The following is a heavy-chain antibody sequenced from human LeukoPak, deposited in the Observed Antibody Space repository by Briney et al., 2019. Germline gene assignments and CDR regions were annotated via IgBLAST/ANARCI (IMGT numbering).Heavy chain of an antibody. Sequence: SETLSLTCVVYGGSFSDYYWSWIRQPPGKGLEWIGEINHRGITNYNPSLTSRVTISVDTSKNQFSLNLTFLTAADTAVYYCARRSTSCLDYWGQGTLVTVSS. V-gene: IGHV4-34*01. CDR2: INHRGIT. J-gene: IGHJ4*02. D-gene: IGHD2-2*01. CDR3: ARRSTSCLDY. CDR1: GGSFSDYY.